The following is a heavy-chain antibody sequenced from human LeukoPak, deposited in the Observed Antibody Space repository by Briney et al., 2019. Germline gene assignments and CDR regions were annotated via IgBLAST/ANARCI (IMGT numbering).Heavy chain of an antibody. J-gene: IGHJ5*02. CDR3: ATTEAVAGTRDWFDP. D-gene: IGHD6-19*01. CDR2: FDLEDGET. V-gene: IGHV1-24*01. Sequence: ASVKVSCKVSGYTLTELSMHWVRQAPGKGHEWRGGFDLEDGETIYAQKFQGRVTMTDDTSTDTAYMELSSLRSEDTAVYYCATTEAVAGTRDWFDPWGQGTLVTVSS. CDR1: GYTLTELS.